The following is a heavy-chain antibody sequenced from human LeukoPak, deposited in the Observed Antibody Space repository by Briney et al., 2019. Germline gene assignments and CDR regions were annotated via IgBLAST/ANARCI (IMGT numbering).Heavy chain of an antibody. J-gene: IGHJ5*02. V-gene: IGHV3-11*04. CDR3: ARGYSSRLYNWLDP. CDR2: ISSSGSTI. Sequence: GGSLRLSCAASGFTFSDYYMSWICQAPGKGLEWVSYISSSGSTICYADSVKGRFTISRDNAKNTLYLQMNSLTAEDTAVYYCARGYSSRLYNWLDPWGQGTLVTVSS. CDR1: GFTFSDYY. D-gene: IGHD6-13*01.